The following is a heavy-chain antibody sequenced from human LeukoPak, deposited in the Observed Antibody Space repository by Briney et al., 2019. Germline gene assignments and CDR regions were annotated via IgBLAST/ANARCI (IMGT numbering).Heavy chain of an antibody. CDR1: GFTFSSYG. J-gene: IGHJ5*02. CDR2: IRYDGSNK. CDR3: AKTTGTTSSPWFDP. V-gene: IGHV3-30*02. Sequence: GSLRLSCAASGFTFSSYGMHWVRQAPGKGLEWVAFIRYDGSNKYYADSVKGRFTISRDNSKNTLYLQMNSLRAEDTAVYYCAKTTGTTSSPWFDPWGQGTLVTVSS. D-gene: IGHD1-1*01.